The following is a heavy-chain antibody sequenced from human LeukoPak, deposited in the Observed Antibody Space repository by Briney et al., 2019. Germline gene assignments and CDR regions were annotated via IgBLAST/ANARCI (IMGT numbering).Heavy chain of an antibody. V-gene: IGHV4-30-2*01. CDR3: ARDEFEYSSSSDAFDI. D-gene: IGHD6-6*01. CDR1: GGSISSGGYY. Sequence: PSQTLSLTCTVSGGSISSGGYYWSWIRQPPGKGLEWIGYIYHSGSTYYNPSLKSRVTISVDRSKNQFSLKLSSVTAADTAVYYCARDEFEYSSSSDAFDIWGQGTMVTVSS. J-gene: IGHJ3*02. CDR2: IYHSGST.